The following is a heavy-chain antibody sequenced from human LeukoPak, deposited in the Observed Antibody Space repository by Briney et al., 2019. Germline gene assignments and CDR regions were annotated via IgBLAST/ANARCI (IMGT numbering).Heavy chain of an antibody. J-gene: IGHJ4*02. CDR1: GFSVSNNY. Sequence: AGGSLRLSCAASGFSVSNNYMSWVRQAPGKGLERVSVIYSGGSTYYADSVKGRFTISRENSKNTLYLQMNGLRAEDTAVYYCAREAGYYFDYWGQGTLVTVSS. CDR2: IYSGGST. V-gene: IGHV3-53*01. CDR3: AREAGYYFDY.